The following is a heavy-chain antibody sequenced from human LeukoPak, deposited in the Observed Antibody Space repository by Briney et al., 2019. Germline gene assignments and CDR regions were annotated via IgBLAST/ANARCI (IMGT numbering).Heavy chain of an antibody. J-gene: IGHJ4*02. Sequence: GGSLRLSCAASELTFSNYKMNWVRQAPGKGLERVSSISSSSIYIYYADSVKGRFTISRDNAKNSLYLQMNSLRAEDTAVYYCARDLMGIAYRGAFYYWGQGTLVTVSS. V-gene: IGHV3-21*04. D-gene: IGHD6-13*01. CDR1: ELTFSNYK. CDR2: ISSSSIYI. CDR3: ARDLMGIAYRGAFYY.